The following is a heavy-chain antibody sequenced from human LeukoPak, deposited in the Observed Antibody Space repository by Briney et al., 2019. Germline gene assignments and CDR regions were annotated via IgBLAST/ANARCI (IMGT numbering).Heavy chain of an antibody. J-gene: IGHJ4*02. CDR3: AREALLFKFDY. CDR1: GFTFDNYE. CDR2: ISSSGSTI. D-gene: IGHD2-21*01. V-gene: IGHV3-48*03. Sequence: GGSLRLSCAASGFTFDNYEMNWVRQAPGKGLEWVSYISSSGSTIYYADSVKGRFTISRDNVKNSLYLQMNNLRVEDTAVYYCAREALLFKFDYWGQGTLDTVSS.